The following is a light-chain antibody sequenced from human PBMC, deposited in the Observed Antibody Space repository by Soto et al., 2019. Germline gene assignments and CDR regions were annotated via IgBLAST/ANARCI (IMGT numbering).Light chain of an antibody. J-gene: IGKJ1*01. CDR1: PRVSNNY. Sequence: EIVMTPAPSTLSVSHGARATLSCRASPRVSNNYLAWYQPNPGQAPSLLIDGACNRATGIPDRFSGSGSGTDFTLTISRLEPEDVALYYCHRNGISGTFGQGTKVDIK. CDR3: HRNGISGT. CDR2: GAC. V-gene: IGKV3-20*01.